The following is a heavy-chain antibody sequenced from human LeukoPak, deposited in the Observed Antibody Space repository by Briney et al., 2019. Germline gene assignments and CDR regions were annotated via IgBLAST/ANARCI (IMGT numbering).Heavy chain of an antibody. D-gene: IGHD1-26*01. CDR3: AKDRLSGSYFDISVDY. V-gene: IGHV3-9*01. CDR2: ISWNSGSI. Sequence: PGGSLRLSCAASGFTFDDYAMHWVRQAPGKGLEWVSGISWNSGSIGYADSVKGRFTISRDNAKNSLYLQMNSLRAEDTALYYCAKDRLSGSYFDISVDYWGQGTLVTVSS. J-gene: IGHJ4*02. CDR1: GFTFDDYA.